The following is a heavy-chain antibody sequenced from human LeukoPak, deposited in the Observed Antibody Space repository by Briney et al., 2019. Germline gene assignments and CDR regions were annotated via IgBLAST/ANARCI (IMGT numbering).Heavy chain of an antibody. CDR2: IHPNSGGT. D-gene: IGHD6-19*01. CDR3: ARDVNGVAGDFDY. V-gene: IGHV1-2*02. J-gene: IGHJ4*02. Sequence: ASVKVSCKASGYTFTGYYMHWVRQAPGQGLEWIGWIHPNSGGTNYAQKFQGRVTMTRDTIISATYMELSRLISDDTAVYYCARDVNGVAGDFDYWGQGTLVTVSS. CDR1: GYTFTGYY.